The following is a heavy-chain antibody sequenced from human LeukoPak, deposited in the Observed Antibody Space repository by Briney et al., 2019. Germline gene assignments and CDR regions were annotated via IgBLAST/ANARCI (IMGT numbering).Heavy chain of an antibody. CDR1: GFTFSDYA. CDR2: ISGSGGIT. V-gene: IGHV3-23*01. J-gene: IGHJ4*02. D-gene: IGHD6-19*01. Sequence: AGGSLRLSCAASGFTFSDYAMTWVRQAPGKGLEWVSGISGSGGITYHADSVKGRFTISRDNSKNTLYLQMNSLRAEDTAVYYCAKPRGSGWYGGAFDYWGQGTLVTVSS. CDR3: AKPRGSGWYGGAFDY.